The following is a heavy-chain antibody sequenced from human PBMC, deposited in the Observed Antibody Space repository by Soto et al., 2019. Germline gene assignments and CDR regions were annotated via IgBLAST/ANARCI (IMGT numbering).Heavy chain of an antibody. Sequence: QVQLQESGPGLVEPSQTLSLTCTVSGGSISGEGYYWSWIRQYSGRGLEWIGYIHYSGSTYYNPSLTSRVIISVDTSKTQFFLNLSSVTAADTPVYYCTRAWTATAGWANWFDRWGQGTLVTVSS. D-gene: IGHD6-13*01. CDR3: TRAWTATAGWANWFDR. J-gene: IGHJ5*02. CDR2: IHYSGST. CDR1: GGSISGEGYY. V-gene: IGHV4-31*03.